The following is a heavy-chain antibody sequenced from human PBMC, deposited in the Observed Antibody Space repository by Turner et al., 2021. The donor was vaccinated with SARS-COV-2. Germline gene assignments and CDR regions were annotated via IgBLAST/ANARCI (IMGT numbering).Heavy chain of an antibody. CDR2: ISSSSSYI. CDR3: ARWDNYYDSSGYYPDAFDI. D-gene: IGHD3-22*01. Sequence: EVQLVESGGGLVKPGGSLRLSCAASGFTFSSYSMNWVRQAPGKGLEWVSTISSSSSYIYYAGSVKGRFTISRDNAKNSMYLQKNSLRAEDTAVYYCARWDNYYDSSGYYPDAFDIWGQGTMVTVSS. V-gene: IGHV3-21*01. J-gene: IGHJ3*02. CDR1: GFTFSSYS.